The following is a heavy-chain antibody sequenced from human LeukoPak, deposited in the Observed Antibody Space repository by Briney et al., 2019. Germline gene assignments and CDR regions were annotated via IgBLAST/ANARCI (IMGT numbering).Heavy chain of an antibody. V-gene: IGHV4-4*07. D-gene: IGHD6-19*01. CDR1: GGSISSYY. J-gene: IGHJ4*02. CDR3: ARDSESSGWYKY. CDR2: IYTSGST. Sequence: SETLSLTCTVSGGSISSYYWSWIRQPAGKGLEWIGRIYTSGSTNYNPSLKSRVTMSVDTSKNQFSLKLSPVTAADTAVYYCARDSESSGWYKYWGQGTLVTVSS.